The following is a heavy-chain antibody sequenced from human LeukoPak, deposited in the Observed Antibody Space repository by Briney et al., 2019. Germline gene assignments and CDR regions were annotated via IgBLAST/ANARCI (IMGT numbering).Heavy chain of an antibody. D-gene: IGHD2-2*01. V-gene: IGHV3-53*01. Sequence: GGSLRLSCAASGFTVSSNYMSWVRQAPGKGLEXXXXXXSGGSTYYADSVKGRFTISRDNSKNTLYLQMNSLRAEDTAVYYCARGAPYCSSTSCYVNWFDPWGQGTLVTVSS. CDR3: ARGAPYCSSTSCYVNWFDP. J-gene: IGHJ5*02. CDR1: GFTVSSNY. CDR2: XXSGGST.